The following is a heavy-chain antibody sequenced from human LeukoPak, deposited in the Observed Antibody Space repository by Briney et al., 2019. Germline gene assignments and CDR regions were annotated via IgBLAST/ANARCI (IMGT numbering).Heavy chain of an antibody. V-gene: IGHV4-61*05. Sequence: SETLSLTCTVSGGSISSSSYYWGWIRQPPGKGLEWIGYIYYSGSTNYNPSLKSRVTISLDTSKNQFSLQLSSVTAADTAVYYCAGPQYDYFEYWGQGTLVTVSP. D-gene: IGHD2/OR15-2a*01. CDR3: AGPQYDYFEY. J-gene: IGHJ4*02. CDR2: IYYSGST. CDR1: GGSISSSSYY.